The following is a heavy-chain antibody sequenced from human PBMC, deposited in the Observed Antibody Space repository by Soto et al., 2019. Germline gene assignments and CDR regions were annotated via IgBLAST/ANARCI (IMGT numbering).Heavy chain of an antibody. Sequence: PSQTLSLTCAISGDSVSRNSAAWNWIRQSPSRGLEWLGRTYYRSKWYNDYAVSVKSRITINPDTSKNQFSLQLNSVTPEDTAVYYCARVGVYCSGGSCYGGFFDYWGQGTLVTVSS. V-gene: IGHV6-1*01. CDR2: TYYRSKWYN. J-gene: IGHJ4*02. CDR1: GDSVSRNSAA. D-gene: IGHD2-15*01. CDR3: ARVGVYCSGGSCYGGFFDY.